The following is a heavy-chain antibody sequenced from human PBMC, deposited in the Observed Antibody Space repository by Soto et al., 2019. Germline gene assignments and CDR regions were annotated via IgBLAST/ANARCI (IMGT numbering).Heavy chain of an antibody. CDR2: IYYSGST. V-gene: IGHV4-31*03. Sequence: PSETLSLTCTVSGGSISSGGYYWSWIRQHPGKGLEWIGYIYYSGSTYYNPSLKSRVTISVDTSKNQFSLKLSSVTAADTAVYYCARDRVDSSGALGHRWFDPWGQGTLVTVSS. J-gene: IGHJ5*02. CDR3: ARDRVDSSGALGHRWFDP. CDR1: GGSISSGGYY. D-gene: IGHD6-6*01.